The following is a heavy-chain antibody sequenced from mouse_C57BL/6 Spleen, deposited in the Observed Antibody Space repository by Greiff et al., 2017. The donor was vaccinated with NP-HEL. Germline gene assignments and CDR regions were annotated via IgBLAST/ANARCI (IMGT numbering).Heavy chain of an antibody. CDR2: INPYNGGT. CDR1: GYTFTDYY. J-gene: IGHJ4*01. CDR3: ATSNSSVYAMDY. Sequence: EVQLQESGPVLVKPGASVKMSCKASGYTFTDYYMNWVKQSHGKSLEWIGVINPYNGGTSYNQKFKGKATLTVDKSSSTAYMELNSLTSEDSAVYYCATSNSSVYAMDYWGQGTSVTVSS. D-gene: IGHD3-2*02. V-gene: IGHV1-19*01.